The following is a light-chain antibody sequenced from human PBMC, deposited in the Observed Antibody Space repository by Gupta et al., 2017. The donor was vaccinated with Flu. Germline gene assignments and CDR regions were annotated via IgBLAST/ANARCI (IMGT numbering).Light chain of an antibody. CDR3: QQTDSAPGT. J-gene: IGKJ1*01. CDR1: QSIRNY. V-gene: IGKV1-39*01. Sequence: DIQMAQSPSSLSASVGDRVTITCRASQSIRNYLNWYQQRPGKAPRLLIYGISTLHNGVPSRFSGSGYGTDFTLTITRRQPEDFATYYCQQTDSAPGTFGQGTKVEIK. CDR2: GIS.